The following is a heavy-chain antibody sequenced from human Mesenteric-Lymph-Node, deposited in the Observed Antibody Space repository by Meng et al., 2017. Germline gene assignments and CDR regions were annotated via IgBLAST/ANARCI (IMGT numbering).Heavy chain of an antibody. CDR2: VYYSGRS. Sequence: GSLRLSCTVSGGSISSGTYYWAWIRQPPGKGLEWIGSVYYSGRSYYNPSLKSRVIISVDTSKNQFSLKLNSVTAADTAVYYCARDPHFEYWGQGTLVTVSS. CDR3: ARDPHFEY. J-gene: IGHJ4*02. CDR1: GGSISSGTYY. V-gene: IGHV4-39*07.